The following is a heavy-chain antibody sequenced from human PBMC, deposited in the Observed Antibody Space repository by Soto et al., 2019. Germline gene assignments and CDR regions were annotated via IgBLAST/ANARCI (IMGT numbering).Heavy chain of an antibody. V-gene: IGHV1-18*01. J-gene: IGHJ6*02. CDR2: ISGYNDNT. Sequence: ASVKVSCKASGYTFSNYGISWVRQAPGQGLEWMGWISGYNDNTYYAQTFQGRVTMTIETSTTTSLELRSLKSNDTAVYYCARDQSSGWYAKDSGLDVWGQGTTVTVSS. CDR1: GYTFSNYG. D-gene: IGHD6-19*01. CDR3: ARDQSSGWYAKDSGLDV.